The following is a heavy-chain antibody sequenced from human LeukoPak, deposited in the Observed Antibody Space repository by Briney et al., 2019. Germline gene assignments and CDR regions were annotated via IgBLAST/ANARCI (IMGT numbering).Heavy chain of an antibody. CDR1: GFTFSSYG. CDR2: ISYDGSNK. D-gene: IGHD6-13*01. V-gene: IGHV3-30*18. Sequence: GGSLRLSCAASGFTFSSYGMHWVRQAPGKGLEWVAVISYDGSNKYYADSVKGRFTISRDNSKNTLYLQMNSLRAEDTAVYYCAKVSGYSSSWYSLDYWGQGTLVTVSS. J-gene: IGHJ4*02. CDR3: AKVSGYSSSWYSLDY.